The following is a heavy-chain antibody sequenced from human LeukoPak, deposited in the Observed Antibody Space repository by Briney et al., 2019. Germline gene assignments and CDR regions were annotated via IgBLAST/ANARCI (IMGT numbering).Heavy chain of an antibody. CDR3: ARDVSSSTRAFDI. J-gene: IGHJ3*02. CDR1: GFALSTYE. Sequence: GGSLRLSCAASGFALSTYEMTWVRQAPVKGLEWVSFISSSTSHTFYADSVKGRFTIFRDTAKNSLYLQMNNLRGEDTAVYYCARDVSSSTRAFDIWGQGTMVAVS. CDR2: ISSSTSHT. V-gene: IGHV3-48*03. D-gene: IGHD2-15*01.